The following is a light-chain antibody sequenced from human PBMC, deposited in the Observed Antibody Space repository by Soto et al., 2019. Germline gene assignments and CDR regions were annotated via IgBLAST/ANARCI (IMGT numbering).Light chain of an antibody. Sequence: EIVMTQSPATLSVSPGERATLSCRASQSVSSNLAWYQQKPGQAPRLLIYDVSTRATGIPARFSGSGSGTEFTPTVSGLQSEDVAVYYCQQYNNWPGTFGQGTKVEIK. V-gene: IGKV3-15*01. CDR2: DVS. CDR3: QQYNNWPGT. J-gene: IGKJ1*01. CDR1: QSVSSN.